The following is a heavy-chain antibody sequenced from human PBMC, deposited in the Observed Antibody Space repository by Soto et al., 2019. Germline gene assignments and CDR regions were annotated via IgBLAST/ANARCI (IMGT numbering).Heavy chain of an antibody. CDR3: ARGYDYASRSSFPY. CDR1: NGSFSKYY. J-gene: IGHJ4*02. D-gene: IGHD3-10*01. V-gene: IGHV4-34*01. CDR2: INQSGAT. Sequence: QLQQWGAGLLKPSETLFLTCADYNGSFSKYYWNWIRQSPGKGLEWIGEINQSGATNYNTSLKSRVTISVDTSKNQFSLKLKSLTAADTGVYYCARGYDYASRSSFPYWGQGTLVTVSS.